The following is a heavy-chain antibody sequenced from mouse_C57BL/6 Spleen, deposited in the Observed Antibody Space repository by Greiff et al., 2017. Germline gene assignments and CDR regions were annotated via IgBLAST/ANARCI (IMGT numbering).Heavy chain of an antibody. CDR1: GFTFTDYY. V-gene: IGHV7-3*01. CDR2: IRNKANGYTT. J-gene: IGHJ1*03. Sequence: EVQLVESGGGLVQPGGSLSLSCAASGFTFTDYYMSWVRQPPGKALEWLGFIRNKANGYTTEYSASVKGRFTISRDNSQSILYLQMNALRAEDSATYYCARLESYGYFEVWGTGTTVTVSS. CDR3: ARLESYGYFEV.